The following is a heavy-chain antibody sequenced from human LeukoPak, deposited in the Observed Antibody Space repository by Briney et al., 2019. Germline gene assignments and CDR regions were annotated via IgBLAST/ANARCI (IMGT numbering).Heavy chain of an antibody. CDR1: GFTFSNYG. J-gene: IGHJ4*02. CDR2: IWYDGSNK. V-gene: IGHV3-33*01. Sequence: GGSLRLSCTASGFTFSNYGMHWVRQAPAKGREGVAIIWYDGSNKYYADSVKARFTISRDNSKNTLYLQMNSLRAEDTAVYYCARDRDVYSSRWNRNFAYWGQGTLVTVSA. D-gene: IGHD6-13*01. CDR3: ARDRDVYSSRWNRNFAY.